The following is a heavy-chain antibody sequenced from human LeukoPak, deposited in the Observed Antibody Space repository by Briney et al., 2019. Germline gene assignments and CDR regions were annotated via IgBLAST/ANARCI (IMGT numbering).Heavy chain of an antibody. CDR3: ARDYYGSGDMDV. V-gene: IGHV1-69*06. J-gene: IGHJ6*03. CDR2: IIPIFGTA. D-gene: IGHD3-10*01. Sequence: ASVKVSCKASGGTFSSYAISWVRQAPGQGLEWMGGIIPIFGTANYAQKFQGRVTITADKSTSTAYMELSSLRSEDTAVYYCARDYYGSGDMDVWGKGTTVTVSS. CDR1: GGTFSSYA.